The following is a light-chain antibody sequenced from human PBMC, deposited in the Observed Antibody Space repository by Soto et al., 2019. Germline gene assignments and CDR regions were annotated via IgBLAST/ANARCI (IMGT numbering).Light chain of an antibody. CDR3: QQYNSYS. CDR1: QTINNY. J-gene: IGKJ1*01. CDR2: HAS. V-gene: IGKV1-5*01. Sequence: DIQMTQSPSSLSASVGDRVTITCRASQTINNYLNWFQQKPGTAPKVLIYHASNLQSGVPSRFSGSGSGTEFTLTISSLQPDDFATYYCQQYNSYSFGQGTKVDIK.